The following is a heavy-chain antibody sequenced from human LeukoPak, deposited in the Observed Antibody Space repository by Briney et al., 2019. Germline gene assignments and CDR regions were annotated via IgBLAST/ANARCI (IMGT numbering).Heavy chain of an antibody. CDR2: IYWDDDK. J-gene: IGHJ3*02. V-gene: IGHV2-5*02. CDR1: GFSLSTSGVG. Sequence: KKSGPTLVNPTQTLTLTCTFSGFSLSTSGVGVGWIRQPPGKALGWLALIYWDDDKRYSPSLKSRLTITKDTSKNQVVLTMTNMDPVDTATYYCAHRLGYCSGGSCYPDAFDIWGQGTMVTVSS. D-gene: IGHD2-15*01. CDR3: AHRLGYCSGGSCYPDAFDI.